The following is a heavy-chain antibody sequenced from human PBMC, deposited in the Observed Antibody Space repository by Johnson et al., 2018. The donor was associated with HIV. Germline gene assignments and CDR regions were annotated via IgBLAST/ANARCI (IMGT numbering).Heavy chain of an antibody. CDR2: IAYDGSNK. D-gene: IGHD3-10*01. V-gene: IGHV3-30-3*01. CDR1: GFTFSMSS. Sequence: QVQLVESGGGVVQPGRSLRLSCAASGFTFSMSSMHWVRQAPGKGLEWVAIIAYDGSNKYYADSVKGRFTISRDNSKNTLYLQMNTLRAEDTAVYYCARGTITLIRGVIGFDIWGQGTMVTVSS. J-gene: IGHJ3*02. CDR3: ARGTITLIRGVIGFDI.